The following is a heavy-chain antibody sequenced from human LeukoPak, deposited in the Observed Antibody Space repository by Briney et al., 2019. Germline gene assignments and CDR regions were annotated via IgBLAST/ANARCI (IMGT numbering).Heavy chain of an antibody. CDR1: GYSATQLS. D-gene: IGHD6-13*01. Sequence: GASVKVSCKVSGYSATQLSMHWVRQIPGKGLEWMGGFDPEDGQKIYAQKFQGRVTMTRNTSISTAYMELSSLRSEDTAVYYCARGLPSSSDAFDIWGQGTMVTVSS. CDR3: ARGLPSSSDAFDI. CDR2: FDPEDGQK. V-gene: IGHV1-24*01. J-gene: IGHJ3*02.